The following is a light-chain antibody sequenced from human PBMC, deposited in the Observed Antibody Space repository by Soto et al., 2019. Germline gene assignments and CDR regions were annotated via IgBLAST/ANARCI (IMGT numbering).Light chain of an antibody. Sequence: EIVLTQSPGTLSLSPGERATLSCRASQSVSSSYLAWYQQKPGQAPRLLIYGASSRATGIPDRFSGSGSGTDFTLSISRLEPEDSAVYYCQQYSSPRGTFGQGTKLEIK. CDR3: QQYSSPRGT. CDR1: QSVSSSY. J-gene: IGKJ2*01. CDR2: GAS. V-gene: IGKV3-20*01.